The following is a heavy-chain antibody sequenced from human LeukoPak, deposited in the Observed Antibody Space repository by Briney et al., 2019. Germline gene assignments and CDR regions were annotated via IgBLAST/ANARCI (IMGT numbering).Heavy chain of an antibody. CDR1: GFTFRTYA. V-gene: IGHV3-23*01. J-gene: IGHJ4*02. D-gene: IGHD4-17*01. CDR3: VKPDYADQWFDY. CDR2: ITGGGNT. Sequence: GGSLRLSCAASGFTFRTYAMTWVRQAPGKGLECVSGITGGGNTFYADSVRGRFTTSRDNSKNMLFLQLNSLRADDTAVYYCVKPDYADQWFDYWGQGTLVTVSS.